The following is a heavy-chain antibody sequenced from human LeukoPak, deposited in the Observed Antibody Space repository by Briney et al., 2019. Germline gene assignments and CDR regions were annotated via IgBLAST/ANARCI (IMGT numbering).Heavy chain of an antibody. Sequence: PGRSLRLSCAASGFTFSYYGMHWVRQAPGKGLQWVAVIAYDGDNEYYADSVKGRFTISRNNSKNTLYLQMNSLRAEDTAVYHCANDMTMVRGVRGNYFYYFAMDVWGQGTTVTVSS. CDR2: IAYDGDNE. CDR3: ANDMTMVRGVRGNYFYYFAMDV. J-gene: IGHJ6*02. D-gene: IGHD3-10*01. V-gene: IGHV3-30*18. CDR1: GFTFSYYG.